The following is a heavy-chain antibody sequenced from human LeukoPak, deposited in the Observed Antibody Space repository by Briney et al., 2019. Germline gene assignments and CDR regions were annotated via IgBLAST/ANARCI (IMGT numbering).Heavy chain of an antibody. CDR3: ARNYDSSHYYGYYFDY. D-gene: IGHD3-22*01. V-gene: IGHV4-39*07. CDR2: IYHSGST. J-gene: IGHJ4*02. Sequence: PSETLSLTCTVSGGSISSSSYYWGWIRQPPGKGLEWLGTIYHSGSTYYNPSLKSRVTISVDTSKNQFSLKLSSVTAADTAVYYCARNYDSSHYYGYYFDYWGQGTLVTVSS. CDR1: GGSISSSSYY.